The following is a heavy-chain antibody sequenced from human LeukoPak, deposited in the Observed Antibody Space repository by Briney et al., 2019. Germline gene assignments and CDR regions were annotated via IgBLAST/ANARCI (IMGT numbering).Heavy chain of an antibody. CDR3: ARDGDGSNLDY. CDR1: GFIFSSKG. Sequence: PGRSLRLSCAASGFIFSSKGMHWVRQAPGKGLEWVAVIWYDGSKKYYADSVKGRFTISKDNSKNTQYLQMNSLRAEDTAVYYCARDGDGSNLDYWGQGTLVTVSS. D-gene: IGHD5-24*01. CDR2: IWYDGSKK. V-gene: IGHV3-33*01. J-gene: IGHJ4*02.